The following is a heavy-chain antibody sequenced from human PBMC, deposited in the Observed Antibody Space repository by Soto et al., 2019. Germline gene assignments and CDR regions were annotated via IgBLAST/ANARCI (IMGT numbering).Heavy chain of an antibody. CDR1: GFTFSSFD. Sequence: EVPVVESGGGLVQPGGSLRLSCAASGFTFSSFDMHWVRQATGKGLEWVSGIASAGDTFYAGSVKGRFTISRDTANNSLYLQMNSLRAEDTAVYYCARTLYHSGSYCGQGTLVTVSS. D-gene: IGHD3-10*01. V-gene: IGHV3-13*01. CDR2: IASAGDT. J-gene: IGHJ4*02. CDR3: ARTLYHSGSY.